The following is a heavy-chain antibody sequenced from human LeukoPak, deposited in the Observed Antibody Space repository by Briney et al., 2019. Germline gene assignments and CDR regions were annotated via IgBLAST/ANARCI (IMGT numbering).Heavy chain of an antibody. V-gene: IGHV3-33*01. CDR2: IWYDGSIK. J-gene: IGHJ6*02. D-gene: IGHD6-13*01. CDR1: GFTFSSYG. CDR3: ARDPMTAAGSKDGMDV. Sequence: PGGSLRLSCAASGFTFSSYGMLWVRQAPGKGLEGVAVIWYDGSIKFYVDSVKGRFTISRDNSKNTLYLQMNSLRPEDTAVYYCARDPMTAAGSKDGMDVWGQGTTVTVSS.